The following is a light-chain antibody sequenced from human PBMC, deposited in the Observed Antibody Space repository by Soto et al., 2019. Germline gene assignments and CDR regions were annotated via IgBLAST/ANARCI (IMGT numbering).Light chain of an antibody. CDR1: SSNIGSNS. CDR3: QSYDNSLLAYV. Sequence: QSVLTQPPSASGTPGQRVTISCSGSSSNIGSNSVYWYHQLPGTAPKLLIYANDDRPSGVPDRFSGSTSGTSASLAITGLQAEDAADYYCQSYDNSLLAYVFGGGTKLTVL. CDR2: AND. J-gene: IGLJ2*01. V-gene: IGLV1-44*01.